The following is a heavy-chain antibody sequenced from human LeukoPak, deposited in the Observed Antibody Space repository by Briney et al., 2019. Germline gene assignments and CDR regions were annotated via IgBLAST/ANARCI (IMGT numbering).Heavy chain of an antibody. Sequence: SETLSLTCAVYGGSFSDYFWSWVRQPPGEGLEWIGYIYYSGSTNYNPSLKSRVTISVDTSKNQFSLKLSSVTAADTAVYYCARDGDYGYFDYWGQGTLVTISS. CDR1: GGSFSDYF. CDR2: IYYSGST. CDR3: ARDGDYGYFDY. V-gene: IGHV4-59*01. D-gene: IGHD4-17*01. J-gene: IGHJ4*02.